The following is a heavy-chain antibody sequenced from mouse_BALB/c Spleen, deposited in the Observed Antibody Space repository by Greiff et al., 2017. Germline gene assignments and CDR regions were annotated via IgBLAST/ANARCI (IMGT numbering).Heavy chain of an antibody. CDR1: GDSITSGY. CDR2: ISYSGST. J-gene: IGHJ2*01. D-gene: IGHD2-4*01. Sequence: DVKLVESGPSLVKPSQTLSLTCSVTGDSITSGYWNWIRKFPGNKLEYMGYISYSGSTYYNPSLKSRISITRDTSKNQYYLQLNSVTTEDTATYYCARYGTTYYDYFDYWGQGTTLTVSS. V-gene: IGHV3-8*02. CDR3: ARYGTTYYDYFDY.